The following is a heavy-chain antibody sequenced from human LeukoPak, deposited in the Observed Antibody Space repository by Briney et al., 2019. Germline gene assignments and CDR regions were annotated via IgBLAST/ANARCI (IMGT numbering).Heavy chain of an antibody. CDR1: GLTFSSSW. Sequence: GGSLRLSCAVSGLTFSSSWMDWVRQAPGKGLEWVASINPDGNKKYSADSVKGRFTISRDNSKNTLYLQMNSLRAEDTAVYYCAKERFGGYSYGFDYWGQGTLVTVSS. CDR3: AKERFGGYSYGFDY. CDR2: INPDGNKK. D-gene: IGHD5-18*01. V-gene: IGHV3-7*01. J-gene: IGHJ4*02.